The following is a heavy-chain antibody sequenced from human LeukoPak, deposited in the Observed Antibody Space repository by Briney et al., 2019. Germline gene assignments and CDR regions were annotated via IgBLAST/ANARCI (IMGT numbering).Heavy chain of an antibody. CDR1: GYSFASYW. Sequence: GESLKISCKGSGYSFASYWIGWVRQMPGKGLEWMGIIYPGDSDTRYSPSFQGQVTISADKSISTAYLQWSSLKASDTAMYYCARHDVGEMATIGVVDYWGQGTLVTVSS. CDR2: IYPGDSDT. V-gene: IGHV5-51*01. D-gene: IGHD5-24*01. CDR3: ARHDVGEMATIGVVDY. J-gene: IGHJ4*02.